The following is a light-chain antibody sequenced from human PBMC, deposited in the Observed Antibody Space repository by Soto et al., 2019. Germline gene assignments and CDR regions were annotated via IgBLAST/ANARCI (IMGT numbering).Light chain of an antibody. CDR2: DVS. Sequence: EIVLTQSPATLSLSPGERATLSCRASQSVSTYLAWYQQKPGQAPRLLIYDVSNRATGIPPRFSGSGSGTDFTLTISRLEPEDFAVYYCQQFSSYPLTFGGGTKVDIK. CDR1: QSVSTY. CDR3: QQFSSYPLT. V-gene: IGKV3-11*01. J-gene: IGKJ4*01.